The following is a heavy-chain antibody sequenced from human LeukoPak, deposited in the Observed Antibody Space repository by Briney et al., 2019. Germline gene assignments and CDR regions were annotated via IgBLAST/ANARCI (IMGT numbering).Heavy chain of an antibody. V-gene: IGHV3-48*03. CDR2: IGSSGTTI. J-gene: IGHJ4*02. CDR3: ALLAVASDFDY. CDR1: GFPFSVYE. Sequence: GGSLRLSCAVSGFPFSVYEMNWVRQAPGKGLEWVSNIGSSGTTIYYADSVRGRFSISRDNAKSSLYLQMNSLRVEDTAVYYCALLAVASDFDYWGQEALVTVSS. D-gene: IGHD6-19*01.